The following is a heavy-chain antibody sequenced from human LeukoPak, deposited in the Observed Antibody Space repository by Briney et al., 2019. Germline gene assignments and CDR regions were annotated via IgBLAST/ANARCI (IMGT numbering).Heavy chain of an antibody. CDR2: IKQDGSEK. V-gene: IGHV3-7*01. CDR1: GFTFSSYW. CDR3: ACRRWKTSAVDY. Sequence: PGGSLRLSCVASGFTFSSYWMSWVRQAPGKGLEWVANIKQDGSEKYYVDSVKGRFTISRDNAKNSLYLQMNSLRAEYTAVYFCACRRWKTSAVDYWGQGTLVTVSS. J-gene: IGHJ4*02. D-gene: IGHD4-23*01.